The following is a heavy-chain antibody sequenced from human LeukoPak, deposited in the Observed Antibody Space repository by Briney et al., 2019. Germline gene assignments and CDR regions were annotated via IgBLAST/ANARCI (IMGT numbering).Heavy chain of an antibody. CDR2: IYSGGST. D-gene: IGHD6-13*01. V-gene: IGHV3-66*01. Sequence: PGGSLRLSCAASGFTVSSNYMSWVRQTPGKGLEWVSVIYSGGSTYYADSVKGRFTISRDNSKNTLFLQMNSLTVEDTAVYYCARDPAEQQLSWFDPWGQGTLVTVSS. CDR1: GFTVSSNY. CDR3: ARDPAEQQLSWFDP. J-gene: IGHJ5*02.